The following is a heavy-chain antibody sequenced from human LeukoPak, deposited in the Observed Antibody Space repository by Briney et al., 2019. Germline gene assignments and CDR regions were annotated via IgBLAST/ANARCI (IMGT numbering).Heavy chain of an antibody. V-gene: IGHV3-23*01. J-gene: IGHJ4*02. CDR2: ISSSGGST. D-gene: IGHD3-22*01. CDR1: EFTFSNYA. CDR3: ATPLDYYDSSGYHQGGD. Sequence: GGSLRLSCAASEFTFSNYAMSWVRQAPGKRLEWASAISSSGGSTYYADSMKGRFSISRDNSKNTLYLQMNSLRAEDTAVYYCATPLDYYDSSGYHQGGDWGQGTLVTVSS.